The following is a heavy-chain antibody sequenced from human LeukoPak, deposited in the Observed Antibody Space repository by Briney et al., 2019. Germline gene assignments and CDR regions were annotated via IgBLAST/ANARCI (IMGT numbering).Heavy chain of an antibody. Sequence: ASVKVSCKASGYTFTSYGISWVRQAPGQGLEWMGWISAYNGNTNYAQKLQGRVTMTTDTSTSTAYMELRSLRSDDTAVYYCARTSYYGSGSYNWFDPWGQGTLVTVSS. D-gene: IGHD3-10*01. CDR1: GYTFTSYG. J-gene: IGHJ5*02. CDR3: ARTSYYGSGSYNWFDP. V-gene: IGHV1-18*01. CDR2: ISAYNGNT.